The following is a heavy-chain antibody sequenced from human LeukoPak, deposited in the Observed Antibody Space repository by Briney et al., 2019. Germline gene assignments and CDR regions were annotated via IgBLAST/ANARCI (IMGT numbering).Heavy chain of an antibody. CDR3: ARRASI. J-gene: IGHJ3*02. V-gene: IGHV3-21*01. CDR1: GIISSINW. Sequence: GGSLRLSCAASGIISSINWMRWVRQAPGKGLEWVSSISSSSSYIYYADSVKGRFTISRDNAKNSLYLQMNSLRAEDTAVYYCARRASIWGQGTMVTVSS. CDR2: ISSSSSYI.